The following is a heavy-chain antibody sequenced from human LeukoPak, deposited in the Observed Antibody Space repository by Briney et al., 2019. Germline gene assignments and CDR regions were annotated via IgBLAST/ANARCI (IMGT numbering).Heavy chain of an antibody. CDR1: GGSISSSSYY. CDR2: IYYSGST. D-gene: IGHD3-10*01. Sequence: PSETLSLTCTVSGGSISSSSYYWGWIRQPPGKGLEWIGSIYYSGSTYYNPSLKSRVTISVDTSKNQFSLKLSSVTAADTAVYYCARDHRLIYYYGSGTSDAFDIWGQGTMVTVSS. CDR3: ARDHRLIYYYGSGTSDAFDI. J-gene: IGHJ3*02. V-gene: IGHV4-39*07.